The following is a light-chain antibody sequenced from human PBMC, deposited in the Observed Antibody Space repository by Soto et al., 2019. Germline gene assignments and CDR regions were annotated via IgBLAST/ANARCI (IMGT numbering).Light chain of an antibody. CDR2: DAS. CDR1: QSISSN. V-gene: IGKV3-11*01. J-gene: IGKJ4*01. CDR3: QQRSNWPST. Sequence: EIVMTQSPSTLSVSLVGGATLSCRASQSISSNLAWYQQKPGQAPRLLIYDASNRATGIPARFSGSGSGTDFTLTISSLEPEDFAVYYCQQRSNWPSTFGGGTKVDIK.